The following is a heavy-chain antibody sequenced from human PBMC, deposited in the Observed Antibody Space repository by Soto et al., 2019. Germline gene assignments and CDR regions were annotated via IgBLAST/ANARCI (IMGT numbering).Heavy chain of an antibody. V-gene: IGHV3-74*01. CDR1: GFTFRSHS. CDR2: IDTDGGGT. J-gene: IGHJ5*02. CDR3: ATVFDL. Sequence: EVQLVESGGGLVQPGGSLRVSCAASGFTFRSHSIHWVRQAPGKGMEWVSRIDTDGGGTVYADSVKGRFTISTDNAKNTVYLQMNGLRAAETAVYYCATVFDLWGQGTLVTVSS.